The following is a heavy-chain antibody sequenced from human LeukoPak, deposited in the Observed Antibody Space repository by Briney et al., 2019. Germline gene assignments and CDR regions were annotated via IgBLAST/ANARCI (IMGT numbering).Heavy chain of an antibody. CDR3: AKRGGALSD. CDR2: MNPNNGDT. D-gene: IGHD2-21*01. Sequence: ASVKVSCKASGYTFTGYYIHWVRQVPGQGLEWMGWMNPNNGDTKSAPEFQGRVAMTRVTSINTAYMEMTGLTPADTAIYYCAKRGGALSDWGQGTPVTVTS. V-gene: IGHV1-2*02. J-gene: IGHJ4*02. CDR1: GYTFTGYY.